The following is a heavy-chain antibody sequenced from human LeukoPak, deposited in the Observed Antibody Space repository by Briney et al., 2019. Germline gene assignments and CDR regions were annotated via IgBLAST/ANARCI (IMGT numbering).Heavy chain of an antibody. CDR1: GYTFTGYY. J-gene: IGHJ4*02. CDR2: INPNSGGT. Sequence: ASVKASCKASGYTFTGYYMHWVRQAPGQGLEWMGWINPNSGGTNYAQKFQGRVTMTRDTSISTAYMELSRLRSDDTAVYYCARAPVLRFLEWLFGYWGQGTLVTVSS. V-gene: IGHV1-2*02. D-gene: IGHD3-3*01. CDR3: ARAPVLRFLEWLFGY.